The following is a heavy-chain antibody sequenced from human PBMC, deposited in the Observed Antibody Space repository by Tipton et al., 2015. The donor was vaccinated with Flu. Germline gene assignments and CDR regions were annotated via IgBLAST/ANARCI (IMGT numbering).Heavy chain of an antibody. D-gene: IGHD6-13*01. Sequence: SLRLSCAASGFSFNTYWMSWVRQAPGKGLEWVANIKQGGSEKYYVDSVKGRFTISRDNAKNSLYLQMSSLRAGDTAVYYCARGPLPDSNWYNGMDVWGQGTTVTVSS. J-gene: IGHJ6*02. CDR2: IKQGGSEK. V-gene: IGHV3-7*01. CDR1: GFSFNTYW. CDR3: ARGPLPDSNWYNGMDV.